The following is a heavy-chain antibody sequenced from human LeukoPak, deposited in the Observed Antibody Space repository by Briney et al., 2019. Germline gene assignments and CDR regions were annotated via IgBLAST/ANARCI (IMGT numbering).Heavy chain of an antibody. D-gene: IGHD2-15*01. CDR3: ARQEYCSGGSCYTWFDP. J-gene: IGHJ5*02. CDR2: IYPADSDI. CDR1: GYSINNYW. Sequence: GESLKISCKGSGYSINNYWIGWVRQMPGKGLEWTGIIYPADSDIRYSPSFQGQVTISADKSISTAYLHWSSLKASDTAMYYCARQEYCSGGSCYTWFDPWGQGTLVTVSS. V-gene: IGHV5-51*01.